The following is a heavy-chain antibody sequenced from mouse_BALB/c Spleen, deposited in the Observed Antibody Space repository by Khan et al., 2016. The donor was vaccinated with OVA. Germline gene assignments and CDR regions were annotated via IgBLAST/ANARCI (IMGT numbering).Heavy chain of an antibody. Sequence: QMQLEESGPGLVAPSQSLSITCTVSGFSLTTYGVHWVRQPPGKGLEWLGVIWSDGSTNYNSVLKSRLSISKDNSKSQVFLKMNSLQTDDTAMYYCARWFDGYSSLYAMDYWGQGTSVTVSS. D-gene: IGHD2-3*01. CDR1: GFSLTTYG. CDR2: IWSDGST. CDR3: ARWFDGYSSLYAMDY. J-gene: IGHJ4*01. V-gene: IGHV2-6*02.